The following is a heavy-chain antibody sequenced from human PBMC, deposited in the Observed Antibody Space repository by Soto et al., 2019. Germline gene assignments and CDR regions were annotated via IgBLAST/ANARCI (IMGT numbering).Heavy chain of an antibody. J-gene: IGHJ4*02. V-gene: IGHV1-2*02. D-gene: IGHD5-12*01. CDR1: GYSFTGYY. Sequence: QVQLVQSGAEVKRPGASVKVSCKASGYSFTGYYMHWVRQAPGQGLEWLGWIIPHSGEPNYAQKCQAMVTLTSDTSISTAYLQMSGLTSDDTDVYYCARETAEFPIGAHELWGQGTLVTVSS. CDR2: IIPHSGEP. CDR3: ARETAEFPIGAHEL.